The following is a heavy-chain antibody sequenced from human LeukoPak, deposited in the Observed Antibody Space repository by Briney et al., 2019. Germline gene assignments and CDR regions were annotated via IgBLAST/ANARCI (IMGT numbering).Heavy chain of an antibody. V-gene: IGHV3-66*02. D-gene: IGHD4-23*01. J-gene: IGHJ4*01. Sequence: QPGGSLRLSCAASGFTFSSYSMNWVRQAPGKGLEWVSIMYPWGSAFYTDSVKGRFTVTRDESKNMMFLQMNTLRPDDTAMYYCVRQGGGDNCRWGQGALVTVSS. CDR1: GFTFSSYS. CDR2: MYPWGSA. CDR3: VRQGGGDNCR.